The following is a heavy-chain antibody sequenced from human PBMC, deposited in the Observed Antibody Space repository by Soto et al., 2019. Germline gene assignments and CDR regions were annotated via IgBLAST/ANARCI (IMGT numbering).Heavy chain of an antibody. J-gene: IGHJ4*02. V-gene: IGHV3-33*01. D-gene: IGHD4-17*01. CDR3: ARDGEDDYGCNSALNFDY. CDR1: GFTFSSYG. Sequence: GGSLRLSCAASGFTFSSYGMHWVRQAPGKGLEWVAVRWYDGSNKYYADSVKGRFTISRDNSKNTLYLQMNSLRAEDTAVYYCARDGEDDYGCNSALNFDYWAREPWSPS. CDR2: RWYDGSNK.